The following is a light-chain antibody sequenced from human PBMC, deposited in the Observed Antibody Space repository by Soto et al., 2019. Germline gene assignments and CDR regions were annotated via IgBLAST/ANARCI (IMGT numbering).Light chain of an antibody. V-gene: IGLV2-14*03. CDR2: DVS. J-gene: IGLJ1*01. CDR1: SSDVGGYNY. CDR3: SSFTSSSTYV. Sequence: QSVLTQPASESGFPGQSINISCTGTSSDVGGYNYVSWYQHHPGKAPKLLIYDVSNRPSGVSSRFSGSKSGNTASLTISGLQAEDEADYYCSSFTSSSTYVFGTGTKVTVL.